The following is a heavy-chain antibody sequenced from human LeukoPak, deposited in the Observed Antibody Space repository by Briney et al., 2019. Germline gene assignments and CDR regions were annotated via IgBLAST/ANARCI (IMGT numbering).Heavy chain of an antibody. CDR3: ARRAGGYSHPYDY. CDR1: GFTFSSYG. D-gene: IGHD4-23*01. Sequence: GGTLRLSCAASGFTFSSYGMSWVRQAPGKGVEWVSAISGSGGSTYYADSVKGRFTISRDNSKNTLYLQMNSLRAEDTAVYYCARRAGGYSHPYDYWGQGILVTVSS. V-gene: IGHV3-23*01. J-gene: IGHJ4*02. CDR2: ISGSGGST.